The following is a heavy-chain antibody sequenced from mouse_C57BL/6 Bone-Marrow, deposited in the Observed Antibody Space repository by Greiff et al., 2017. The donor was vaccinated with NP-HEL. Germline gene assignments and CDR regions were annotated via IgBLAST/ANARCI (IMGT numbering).Heavy chain of an antibody. CDR1: GYTFTDYE. J-gene: IGHJ1*03. V-gene: IGHV1-15*01. CDR2: IDPETGGT. Sequence: QVQLQQSGAELVRPGASVTLSCKASGYTFTDYEMHWVKQTPGHGLEWIGAIDPETGGTAYKQKFKGKAILTADKSSSTAYMELRSLTSEDSAVYCCTDACAWYFDFWGTGTTVTVSS. CDR3: TDACAWYFDF.